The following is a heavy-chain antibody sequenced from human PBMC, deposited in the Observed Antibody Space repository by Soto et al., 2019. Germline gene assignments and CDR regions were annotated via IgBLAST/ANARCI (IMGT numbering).Heavy chain of an antibody. CDR1: GGTFSSYA. V-gene: IGHV1-69*01. CDR3: ARNSAYCGGDCQSKGRDAFDI. Sequence: QVQLVQSGAEVKKPGSSVKVSCKASGGTFSSYAISWVRQAPGQGLEWMGGIIPIFGTANYAQKFQGRVTVTAHESTSTAYMELSSLRSEDTAVYYCARNSAYCGGDCQSKGRDAFDIWGQGTMVTVSS. J-gene: IGHJ3*02. D-gene: IGHD2-21*02. CDR2: IIPIFGTA.